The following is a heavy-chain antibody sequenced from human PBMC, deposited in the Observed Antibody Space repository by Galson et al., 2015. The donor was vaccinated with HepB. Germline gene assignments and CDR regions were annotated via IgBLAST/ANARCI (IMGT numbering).Heavy chain of an antibody. CDR1: GGSISTNY. J-gene: IGHJ3*01. CDR2: INTSGTS. CDR3: ARRGEQGAYDL. Sequence: SETLSLTCTVSGGSISTNYWSWIRQPAGKGLEWIGRINTSGTSNYNPSLKSRVALSLDTSNNQISLNPRSVTAADTAMYYCARRGEQGAYDLWGQGTMVTVSS. D-gene: IGHD6-13*01. V-gene: IGHV4-4*07.